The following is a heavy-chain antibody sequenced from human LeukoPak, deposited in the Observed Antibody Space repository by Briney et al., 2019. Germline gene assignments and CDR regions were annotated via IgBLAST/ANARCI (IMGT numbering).Heavy chain of an antibody. D-gene: IGHD1-26*01. V-gene: IGHV3-15*01. Sequence: GGSLRLSCAASGSTFSNAWMSWVRQAPGKGLEWVGRIKSKTDGGTTDYAAPVKGRFTISRDDSKNTLYLQMNSLKTEDTAVYYCTTPDAFRSGSYFFDYWGQGTLVTVSS. J-gene: IGHJ4*02. CDR2: IKSKTDGGTT. CDR3: TTPDAFRSGSYFFDY. CDR1: GSTFSNAW.